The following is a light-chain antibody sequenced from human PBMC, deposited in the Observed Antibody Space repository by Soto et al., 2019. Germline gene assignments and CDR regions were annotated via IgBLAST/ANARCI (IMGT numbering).Light chain of an antibody. Sequence: QSVLTQPPSASGSPGQSVTISCTGTSSDVGAYNYVSWYQQHPGKAPKLMIYDVSKRPSGVPERISGSKSGTSASLAISGLRSEDEAVYYCASWDDRLGAVIFGGGTKVTVL. CDR3: ASWDDRLGAVI. CDR2: DVS. CDR1: SSDVGAYNY. V-gene: IGLV2-8*01. J-gene: IGLJ2*01.